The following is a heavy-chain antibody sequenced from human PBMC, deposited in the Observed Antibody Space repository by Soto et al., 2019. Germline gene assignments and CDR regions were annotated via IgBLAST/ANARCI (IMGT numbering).Heavy chain of an antibody. D-gene: IGHD2-2*01. CDR3: AGAGGVVPAAMSCSEP. CDR1: GGSISRYY. Sequence: SETVSLTCTVSGGSISRYYWRCIRHPPGKGLEGIGWIDYRGSTNYIPSLKMRVTISVGTSQNQFSLKLSSVTAADTSVYYCAGAGGVVPAAMSCSEPWAQTILLTVSS. CDR2: IDYRGST. J-gene: IGHJ5*02. V-gene: IGHV4-59*01.